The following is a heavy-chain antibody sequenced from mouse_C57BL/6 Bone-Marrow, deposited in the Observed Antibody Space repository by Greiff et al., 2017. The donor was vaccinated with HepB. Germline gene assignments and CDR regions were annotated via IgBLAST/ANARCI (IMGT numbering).Heavy chain of an antibody. J-gene: IGHJ1*03. V-gene: IGHV5-15*01. CDR3: ARHPAGYFDV. Sequence: EVMLVGSGGGLVQPGGSLKLSCAASGFTFSDYGMAWVRQAPRKGPEWVAFISNLAYSIYYADTVTGRFTISRENAKNTLYLEMSSLRSEDTAMYYCARHPAGYFDVWGTGTTVTVSS. CDR1: GFTFSDYG. CDR2: ISNLAYSI.